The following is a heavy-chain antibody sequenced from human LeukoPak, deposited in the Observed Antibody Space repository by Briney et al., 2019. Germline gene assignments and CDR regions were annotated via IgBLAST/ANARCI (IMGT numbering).Heavy chain of an antibody. CDR2: IYPGDSDT. CDR1: GYSFTGHW. V-gene: IGHV5-51*04. J-gene: IGHJ3*02. Sequence: GESLKISCEAFGYSFTGHWIGWVRQMPGRGLEFMGTIYPGDSDTRYSPSFDGRVTISVDKPINTAYLQWSGLKASDTAMYYCARYGKSGTYSHGFDIWGQGTMVIVSS. D-gene: IGHD3-10*01. CDR3: ARYGKSGTYSHGFDI.